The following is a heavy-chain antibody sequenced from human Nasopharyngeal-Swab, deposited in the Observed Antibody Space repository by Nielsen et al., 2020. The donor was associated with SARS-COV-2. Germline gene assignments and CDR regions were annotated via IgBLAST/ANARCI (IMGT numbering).Heavy chain of an antibody. CDR2: LTYVGRHA. D-gene: IGHD5-12*01. Sequence: GESLKISCAASGFTFSDYPMYWLRQAPGQGLEWVAVLTYVGRHAAYADSVRGRFTISRDNSNNTLYLQMNSLRADDTAVYYCARDRGYSGYIIDYWGQGTLVTVSS. J-gene: IGHJ4*02. CDR3: ARDRGYSGYIIDY. V-gene: IGHV3-30*04. CDR1: GFTFSDYP.